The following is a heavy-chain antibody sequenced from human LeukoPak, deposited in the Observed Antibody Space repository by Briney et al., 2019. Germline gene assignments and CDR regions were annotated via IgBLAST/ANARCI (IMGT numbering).Heavy chain of an antibody. CDR1: GFTFSSYA. CDR3: VKGYYDRSGYYYRLDS. J-gene: IGHJ4*02. Sequence: GGSLRLSCAASGFTFSSYAMHWVRQAPGKGLECVSDISSNGARTYYADSVKGRFTISRDNSKNTLYLQMRSLRAEDSAVYYCVKGYYDRSGYYYRLDSWGQGTLVTVSS. D-gene: IGHD3-22*01. V-gene: IGHV3-64D*06. CDR2: ISSNGART.